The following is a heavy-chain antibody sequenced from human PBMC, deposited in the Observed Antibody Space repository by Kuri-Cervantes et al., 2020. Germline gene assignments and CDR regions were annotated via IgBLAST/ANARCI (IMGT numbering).Heavy chain of an antibody. Sequence: SGPPLVTSTQTLTPTCTFSGFSLSASGMGVGWIRQPPGKALEWLALIYWDDGKRYSPSLKSRLTITKDTSKNQVVLTMTNMDPVDTATYYCAHSVSGYSGYDYWGQGALVTVSS. D-gene: IGHD5-12*01. CDR3: AHSVSGYSGYDY. J-gene: IGHJ4*02. CDR2: IYWDDGK. V-gene: IGHV2-5*02. CDR1: GFSLSASGMG.